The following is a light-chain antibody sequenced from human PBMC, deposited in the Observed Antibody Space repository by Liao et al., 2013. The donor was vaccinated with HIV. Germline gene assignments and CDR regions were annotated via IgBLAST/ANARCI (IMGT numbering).Light chain of an antibody. V-gene: IGLV3-1*01. CDR2: FDD. J-gene: IGLJ2*01. Sequence: SYDLTQPPSVSVSPGQTASITCSGDKLGNKYACWYQQKPGQAPVLVISFDDDRPSGIPERFSGSNSGNTATLTISRVEAGDEADYYCQVWDSNSDHAVFGGGTKLTVL. CDR1: KLGNKY. CDR3: QVWDSNSDHAV.